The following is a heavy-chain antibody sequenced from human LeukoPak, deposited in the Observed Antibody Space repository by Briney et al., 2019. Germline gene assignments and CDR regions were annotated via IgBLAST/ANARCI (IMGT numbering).Heavy chain of an antibody. J-gene: IGHJ4*02. V-gene: IGHV3-23*01. Sequence: GGSLRLSCAASGFTFSSAAMTWVRQAPGKGREWVSTITGSDESTYYIDSVKGRFTISRDYSKSTLHLQMNSLRVEDTAIYYCAKGPLLGSGYHPDYWGQGTLVTVSS. D-gene: IGHD3-22*01. CDR2: ITGSDEST. CDR1: GFTFSSAA. CDR3: AKGPLLGSGYHPDY.